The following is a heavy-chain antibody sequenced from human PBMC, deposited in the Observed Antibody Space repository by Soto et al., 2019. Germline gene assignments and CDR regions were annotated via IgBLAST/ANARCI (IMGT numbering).Heavy chain of an antibody. Sequence: EVQLLESGGGLVQPGGSLRLSCAASGFTFSSYAMRWVRQAPGKGLEWVSAISGSGDSTYYADSVKGRFTTSRDNSKNTLDLQMNSLRAEETAVYYCASRGSGGYYDYWGQGTLVTVSS. D-gene: IGHD6-19*01. CDR1: GFTFSSYA. V-gene: IGHV3-23*01. CDR3: ASRGSGGYYDY. J-gene: IGHJ4*02. CDR2: ISGSGDST.